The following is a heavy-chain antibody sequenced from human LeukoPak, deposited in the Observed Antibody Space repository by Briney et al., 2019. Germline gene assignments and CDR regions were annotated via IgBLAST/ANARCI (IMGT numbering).Heavy chain of an antibody. J-gene: IGHJ3*01. CDR1: GGSISFSTYY. CDR3: VRPDDNSFDF. CDR2: IYYSGNT. D-gene: IGHD3-9*01. V-gene: IGHV4-39*01. Sequence: SETLSLTCTVSGGSISFSTYYWGWIRQPPGKGLDWIGSIYYSGNTYYNPSLKSRVTISVDTSKNQFSLKLSSVTAADTAVYYCVRPDDNSFDFWGQGTMVTVSS.